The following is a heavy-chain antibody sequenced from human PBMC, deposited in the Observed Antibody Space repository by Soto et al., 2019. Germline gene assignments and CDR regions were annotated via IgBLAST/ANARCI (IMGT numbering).Heavy chain of an antibody. Sequence: QVQLVQSGAEVKKPGATVKLSCEASGYSLSSYYIHWVRQAPGQGLEWMGMIDPSEGRASYAESLEGRITMRRDTSTSTVPLEVSGRTSEDTAVYYCERDHTGLTFHFAYGGQGTPVTASS. J-gene: IGHJ4*02. CDR2: IDPSEGRA. CDR1: GYSLSSYY. V-gene: IGHV1-46*01. CDR3: ERDHTGLTFHFAY. D-gene: IGHD1-1*01.